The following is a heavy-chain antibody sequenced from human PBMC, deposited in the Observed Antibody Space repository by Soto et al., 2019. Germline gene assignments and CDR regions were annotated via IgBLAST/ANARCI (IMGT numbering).Heavy chain of an antibody. V-gene: IGHV1-69*08. J-gene: IGHJ4*02. CDR3: ARDRRWEPADY. CDR2: IIPILGIA. CDR1: GGTFSSYT. D-gene: IGHD1-26*01. Sequence: QVQLVQSGAEVKKPGSSVKVSCKASGGTFSSYTISWVRQSPGQGLEWMGRIIPILGIANYAQKFQGRVTITADKSTSTAYMELSSLRSEDTAVYYCARDRRWEPADYWGQGTLVTVSS.